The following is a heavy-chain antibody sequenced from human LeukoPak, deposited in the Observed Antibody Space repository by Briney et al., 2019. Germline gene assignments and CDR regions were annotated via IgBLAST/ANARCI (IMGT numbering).Heavy chain of an antibody. Sequence: ASVKVSCKASGYTFTSYYMHWVRQAPGQGLEWMGIINPSGGSTSYAQKFQGRVTMTRDTSTSTVYMELSSLRSEDTAVYYCARDDRVLLWFGELSDYYYYGMDVWGQGTTVTVSS. CDR2: INPSGGST. V-gene: IGHV1-46*01. J-gene: IGHJ6*02. CDR1: GYTFTSYY. D-gene: IGHD3-10*01. CDR3: ARDDRVLLWFGELSDYYYYGMDV.